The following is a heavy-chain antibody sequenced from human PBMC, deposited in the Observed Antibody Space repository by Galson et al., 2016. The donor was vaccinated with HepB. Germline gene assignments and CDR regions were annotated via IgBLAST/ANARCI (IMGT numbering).Heavy chain of an antibody. CDR1: GYNFSNYG. V-gene: IGHV1-18*04. J-gene: IGHJ6*02. CDR2: ISAYTANT. CDR3: AKSPSMGHYFYFGMDV. D-gene: IGHD2/OR15-2a*01. Sequence: SVKVSCKASGYNFSNYGISWVRQAPGQGLEFLGWISAYTANTIYAQKFQARVTVTTVTATSTAYLALRSLRSDDTAIYYCAKSPSMGHYFYFGMDVWVPGTAVTVSS.